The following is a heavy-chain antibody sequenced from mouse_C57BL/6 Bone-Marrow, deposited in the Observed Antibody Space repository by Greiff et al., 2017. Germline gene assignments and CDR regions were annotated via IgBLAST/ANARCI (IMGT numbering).Heavy chain of an antibody. CDR3: ARSKNWDSWFAY. CDR1: GYTFTSYG. Sequence: VQLQESGAELARPGASVKLSCKASGYTFTSYGISWVKQRTGQGLEWIGEIYPRSGNTYYNEKFKGKATLTADKSSSTAYMELRSLTSEDSAVYFCARSKNWDSWFAYWGQGTLVTVSA. V-gene: IGHV1-81*01. D-gene: IGHD4-1*01. J-gene: IGHJ3*01. CDR2: IYPRSGNT.